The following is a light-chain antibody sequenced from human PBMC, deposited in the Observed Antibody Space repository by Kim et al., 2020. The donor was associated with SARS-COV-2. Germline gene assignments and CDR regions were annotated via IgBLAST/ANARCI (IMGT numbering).Light chain of an antibody. CDR3: AAWDDSLNGRV. J-gene: IGLJ3*02. Sequence: ELTQPPSASGTPGQRVTISCSGSSSNIGSNTVNWYQHLPGTAPKLLIYNNNQRPSGVADRFSGSKSGTSASLAISGLQSEDEADYYCAAWDDSLNGRVFGGGTKLTVL. V-gene: IGLV1-44*01. CDR1: SSNIGSNT. CDR2: NNN.